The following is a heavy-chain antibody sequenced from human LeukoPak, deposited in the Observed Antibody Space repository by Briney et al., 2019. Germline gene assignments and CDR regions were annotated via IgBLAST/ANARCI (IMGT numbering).Heavy chain of an antibody. CDR3: ARGRSTMVRGVINKHNWFDP. CDR2: INAGNGNT. Sequence: ASVKVSCKASGYTFTSYAMHWVRQAPGQRLEWMGWINAGNGNTKYSQKFQGRVTITRDTFASTAYMELSSLRSEDTAVYYCARGRSTMVRGVINKHNWFDPWGQGTLVTVCS. V-gene: IGHV1-3*01. J-gene: IGHJ5*02. D-gene: IGHD3-10*01. CDR1: GYTFTSYA.